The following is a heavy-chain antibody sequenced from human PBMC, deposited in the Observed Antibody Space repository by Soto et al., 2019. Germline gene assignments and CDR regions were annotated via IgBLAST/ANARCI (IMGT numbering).Heavy chain of an antibody. Sequence: SVKVSCKASGGTFSSYAISWVRQAPGQGLEWMGGIIPIFGTANYAQKFQGRVTITADESTSTAYMELSSLRSEDTAVYYCARDMDIYSSGWYGFFDYWGQGTLVTVSS. CDR1: GGTFSSYA. D-gene: IGHD6-19*01. V-gene: IGHV1-69*13. CDR2: IIPIFGTA. CDR3: ARDMDIYSSGWYGFFDY. J-gene: IGHJ4*02.